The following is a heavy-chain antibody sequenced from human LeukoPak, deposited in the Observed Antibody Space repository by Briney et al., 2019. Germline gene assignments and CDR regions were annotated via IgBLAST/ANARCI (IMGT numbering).Heavy chain of an antibody. CDR2: IKQDGSEK. D-gene: IGHD2-2*01. Sequence: PGGSLRLSCAASGFTFSSYWVSWVRQAPGKGREWVANIKQDGSEKYYVDSVKGRFTISRDNAKNSLYLQMNSLRAEDTAVYYCARDPGRYCSSTSCPAGNDAFDIWGQGTMVTVSS. V-gene: IGHV3-7*01. J-gene: IGHJ3*02. CDR1: GFTFSSYW. CDR3: ARDPGRYCSSTSCPAGNDAFDI.